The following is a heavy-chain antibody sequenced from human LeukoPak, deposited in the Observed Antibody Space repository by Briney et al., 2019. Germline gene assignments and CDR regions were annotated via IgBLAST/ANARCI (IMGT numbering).Heavy chain of an antibody. V-gene: IGHV4-34*01. CDR2: INHSGST. J-gene: IGHJ4*02. Sequence: SETLSLTCAVYGGSFSGYYWSWIRQPPGKGLEWIGEINHSGSTNYNPSLKSRVTISVDTSKNQFSLKLSSVTAADTAVYYCARHLIVVVPAAIGNFDYWGQGTLVTVSS. CDR3: ARHLIVVVPAAIGNFDY. CDR1: GGSFSGYY. D-gene: IGHD2-2*02.